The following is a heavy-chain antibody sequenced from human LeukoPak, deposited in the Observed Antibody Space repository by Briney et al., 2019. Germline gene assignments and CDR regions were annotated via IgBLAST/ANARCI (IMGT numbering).Heavy chain of an antibody. CDR3: ARDGDYYDSSGYYHTFDY. CDR1: GFTFSSYG. V-gene: IGHV3-33*01. Sequence: GGSLRLSCAASGFTFSSYGMHWVRQAPGKGLEWVAVIWYDGSNKYYADSVKGRFTISRDNSMNTLYLQMNSLRAEDTAVYYCARDGDYYDSSGYYHTFDYWGQGTLVTVSS. J-gene: IGHJ4*02. D-gene: IGHD3-22*01. CDR2: IWYDGSNK.